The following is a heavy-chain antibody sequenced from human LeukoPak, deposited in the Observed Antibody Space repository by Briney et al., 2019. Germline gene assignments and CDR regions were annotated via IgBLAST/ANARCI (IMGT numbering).Heavy chain of an antibody. V-gene: IGHV1-18*01. CDR3: ARERKENYYDSSGYLDY. D-gene: IGHD3-22*01. Sequence: ASVKVSCKASGYTFTSYGISWVRQAPGQGLEWMGWISAYNGNTNYAQKLQGRVTMTTDTSTSTAYMELRSLRSDDTAVYYCARERKENYYDSSGYLDYWGQGTLVTVSS. CDR1: GYTFTSYG. J-gene: IGHJ4*02. CDR2: ISAYNGNT.